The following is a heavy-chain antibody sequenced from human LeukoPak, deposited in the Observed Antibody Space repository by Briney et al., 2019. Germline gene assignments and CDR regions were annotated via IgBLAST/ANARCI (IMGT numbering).Heavy chain of an antibody. CDR1: GFTFGDYV. Sequence: GGSLRLSCTASGFTFGDYVMSWVRQAPGGGLEWVGFIRIKPYGGTTEYAASVKGRFIISRDDSKTIAYLQMNSLKSEDTAVYYCTTGSATGTGSGYWGQGTLVTVSS. J-gene: IGHJ4*02. CDR2: IRIKPYGGTT. CDR3: TTGSATGTGSGY. D-gene: IGHD6-13*01. V-gene: IGHV3-49*04.